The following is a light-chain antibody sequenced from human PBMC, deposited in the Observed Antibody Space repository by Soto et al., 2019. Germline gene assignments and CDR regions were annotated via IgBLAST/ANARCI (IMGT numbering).Light chain of an antibody. Sequence: QSVLTQPPSASGSPGQSVTISCTGTSSDVGGYNYVSWYQQHPGKIPKLMVYDVSKRPSGVPDRFSGSKSGNTASLTVSGLQAEDEADYYCSSYAGNNNLVVFGGGTKLTVL. CDR2: DVS. CDR3: SSYAGNNNLVV. CDR1: SSDVGGYNY. J-gene: IGLJ2*01. V-gene: IGLV2-8*01.